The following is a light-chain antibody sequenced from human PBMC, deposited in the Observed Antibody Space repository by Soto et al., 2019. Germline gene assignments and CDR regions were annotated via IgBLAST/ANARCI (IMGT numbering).Light chain of an antibody. V-gene: IGLV2-23*02. CDR2: EVS. CDR3: CSAGNSPSAVV. Sequence: QSALTQPASVSGSPGQSITISCTGTSSDVGNYNLVSWYQHHPGTVPKLMIYEVSKRPSGVSNRFSGSKSGNTASLTISGLLAEDEADYYCCSAGNSPSAVVFGGGTKLTVL. J-gene: IGLJ2*01. CDR1: SSDVGNYNL.